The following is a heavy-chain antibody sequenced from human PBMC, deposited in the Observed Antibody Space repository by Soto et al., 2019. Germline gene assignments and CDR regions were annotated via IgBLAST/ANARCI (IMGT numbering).Heavy chain of an antibody. V-gene: IGHV1-69*13. CDR1: GGTFSSYA. J-gene: IGHJ6*02. CDR3: ARVPFLPAAEYYYYGMDV. D-gene: IGHD2-2*01. CDR2: IIPIFGTA. Sequence: GASVKVSCKASGGTFSSYAISWVRQAPGQGLEWMGGIIPIFGTANYAQKFQGRVTITADESTSTAYMELSSLRSEDTAVYYCARVPFLPAAEYYYYGMDVWGQGSTVTVSS.